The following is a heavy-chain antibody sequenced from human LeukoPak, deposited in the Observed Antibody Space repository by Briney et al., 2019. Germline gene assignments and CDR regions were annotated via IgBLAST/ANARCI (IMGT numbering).Heavy chain of an antibody. Sequence: SVKVSCKASGYTFSDYHMHWVRQAPGQGLEWMGGIIPIFGTANYAQKFQGRVTITTDESTSTAYMELSSLRSEDTAVYYCARDSSVVGATSRYFDYWGQGTLVTVSS. CDR1: GYTFSDYH. CDR2: IIPIFGTA. D-gene: IGHD1-26*01. J-gene: IGHJ4*02. V-gene: IGHV1-69*05. CDR3: ARDSSVVGATSRYFDY.